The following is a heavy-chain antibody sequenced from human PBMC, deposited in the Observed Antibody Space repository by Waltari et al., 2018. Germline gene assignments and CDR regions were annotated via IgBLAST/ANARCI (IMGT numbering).Heavy chain of an antibody. V-gene: IGHV3-7*03. CDR1: GFTFSSYW. D-gene: IGHD4-17*01. CDR3: ARDHGDYGDYAGY. CDR2: IKQDGSEK. Sequence: EVQLVESGGGLVQPGGSLRLSCAASGFTFSSYWMSWVHQAPGKGLEWVANIKQDGSEKYYVDSVKGRFTISRDNAKNSLYLQMNSLRAEDTAVYYCARDHGDYGDYAGYWGQGTLVTVSS. J-gene: IGHJ4*02.